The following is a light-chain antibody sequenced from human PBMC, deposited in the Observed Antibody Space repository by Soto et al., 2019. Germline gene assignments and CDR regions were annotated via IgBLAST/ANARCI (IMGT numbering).Light chain of an antibody. V-gene: IGKV1-5*03. CDR1: QSINSW. CDR2: KAS. Sequence: DTQMTQSPSTLSASVGDRVTIICRASQSINSWLAWYQQKPGQAPKLLIYKASSLESGVPSRFSASGSGTEFTLTISSLQPDDFATYYCQQYISYPWTFGQGTKVDIK. CDR3: QQYISYPWT. J-gene: IGKJ1*01.